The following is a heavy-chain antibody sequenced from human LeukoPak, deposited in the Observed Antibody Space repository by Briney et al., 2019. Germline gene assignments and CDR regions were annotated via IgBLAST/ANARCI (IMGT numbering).Heavy chain of an antibody. Sequence: GGSLRLSCAASGFTFSSYAMSWVRQAPGKGLEWVSAISGSGGNTYYADSVKGRFTISRDNPKNTLYLQMNSLRAEDTAVYYCARAGNYYDASGYYTYFDYWGQGTLVTVSA. D-gene: IGHD3-22*01. CDR1: GFTFSSYA. CDR3: ARAGNYYDASGYYTYFDY. V-gene: IGHV3-23*01. CDR2: ISGSGGNT. J-gene: IGHJ4*02.